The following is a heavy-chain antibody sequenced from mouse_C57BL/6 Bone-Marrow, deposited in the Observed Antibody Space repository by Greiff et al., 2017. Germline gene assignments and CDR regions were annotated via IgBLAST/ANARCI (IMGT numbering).Heavy chain of an antibody. J-gene: IGHJ2*01. CDR3: ARQGYDYLDY. D-gene: IGHD2-3*01. Sequence: DVKLVEPGGDLVKPGGSLKLSCAASGFTFSSYGMSWVRQTPDKRLEWVATISSGGSYTYYPDSVKGRFTISRDNAKNTLYLQMSSLKSEDTAMYYCARQGYDYLDYWGQGTTLTVSS. CDR2: ISSGGSYT. V-gene: IGHV5-6*02. CDR1: GFTFSSYG.